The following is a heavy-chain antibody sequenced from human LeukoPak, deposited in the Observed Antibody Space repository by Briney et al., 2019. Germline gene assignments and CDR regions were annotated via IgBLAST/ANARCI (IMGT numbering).Heavy chain of an antibody. CDR2: IKEDGSEK. J-gene: IGHJ4*02. Sequence: GGSLRLSCAASGVSFSSYWMSWVRQAPGKGLEWVANIKEDGSEKNYVDSVKGRFTISSDNAKNSLYLQMNSLRAEDTAVYYCARDTAMVGFDYWGQGTLVTVSS. D-gene: IGHD5-18*01. CDR1: GVSFSSYW. V-gene: IGHV3-7*01. CDR3: ARDTAMVGFDY.